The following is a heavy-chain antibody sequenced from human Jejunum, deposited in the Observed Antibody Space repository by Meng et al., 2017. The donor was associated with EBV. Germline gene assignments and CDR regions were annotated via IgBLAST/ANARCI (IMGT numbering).Heavy chain of an antibody. CDR2: ISSGSSFR. CDR3: VRDSSFNVH. Sequence: EVELVGAGGGLVKPGGSLRLSCAASGFTFSSYSMNWVRQAPGKGLEWVSYISSGSSFRYYADSVKGRFTISRDDAKNSLSLQMNNLGADDTAVYYCVRDSSFNVHWGQGTLVTVSS. J-gene: IGHJ4*02. CDR1: GFTFSSYS. D-gene: IGHD3-16*02. V-gene: IGHV3-21*02.